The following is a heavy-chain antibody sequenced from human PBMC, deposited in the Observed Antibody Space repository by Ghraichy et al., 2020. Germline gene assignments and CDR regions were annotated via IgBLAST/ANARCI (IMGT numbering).Heavy chain of an antibody. CDR2: INGDGSST. V-gene: IGHV3-74*01. J-gene: IGHJ3*02. D-gene: IGHD6-19*01. Sequence: GESLNISCAASGFTFSNSWMHWVRQVPGKGLMWVSRINGDGSSTSYADSVRGRFTISRDNAKNTLHLQMNSLRGEDTAVFYCARGQWLPDEVFNIWGQGTRVIVSS. CDR3: ARGQWLPDEVFNI. CDR1: GFTFSNSW.